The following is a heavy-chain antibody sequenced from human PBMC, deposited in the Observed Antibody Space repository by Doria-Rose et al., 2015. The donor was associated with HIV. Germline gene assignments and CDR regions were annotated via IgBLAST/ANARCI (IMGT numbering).Heavy chain of an antibody. CDR2: IFSDDER. J-gene: IGHJ4*02. Sequence: QVQLVQSGPVLVKPTETLTLTCTVSGVSLSSPGLGVSWIRQPPGKALEWLANIFSDDERSYTTSLTSRLTISRGTSKSQVVLTMTDMDPVDTATYYCARIKSSRWYHKYYFDFWGQGTLVIVSA. CDR1: GVSLSSPGLG. CDR3: ARIKSSRWYHKYYFDF. V-gene: IGHV2-26*01. D-gene: IGHD6-13*01.